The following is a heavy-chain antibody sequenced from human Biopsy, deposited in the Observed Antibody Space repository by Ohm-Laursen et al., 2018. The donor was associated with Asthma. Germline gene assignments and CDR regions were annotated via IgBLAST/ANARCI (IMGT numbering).Heavy chain of an antibody. V-gene: IGHV1-69*01. CDR2: FNSFFGTA. J-gene: IGHJ4*02. CDR1: GGAFTTYV. D-gene: IGHD2-2*01. Sequence: SPRASSKSLGGAFTTYVIACGVQAPGPGVGWLGGFNSFFGTATYPQKFQYRVTITADDSTSTVYMELSGLRSEDTAVSYCARKAGSCISRGCCSLDFWGQGTLVTVSS. CDR3: ARKAGSCISRGCCSLDF.